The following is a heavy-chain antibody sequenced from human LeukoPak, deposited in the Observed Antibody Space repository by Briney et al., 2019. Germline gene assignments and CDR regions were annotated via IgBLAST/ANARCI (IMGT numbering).Heavy chain of an antibody. J-gene: IGHJ4*02. V-gene: IGHV3-30-3*01. CDR2: ISYDGSNK. CDR3: VRAAATVTHGDYFDY. D-gene: IGHD4-17*01. CDR1: GFTFSSYA. Sequence: GRSLRLSCAASGFTFSSYAMHWVRQAPGKGLEWVAVISYDGSNKYYADSVKGRFTISRDNSKNTLYLQMNSLRAEDTAVYYCVRAAATVTHGDYFDYWGQGTLVTVSS.